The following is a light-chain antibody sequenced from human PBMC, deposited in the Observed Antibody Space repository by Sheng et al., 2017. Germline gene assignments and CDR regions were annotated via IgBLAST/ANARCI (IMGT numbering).Light chain of an antibody. V-gene: IGLV2-14*01. CDR2: EVT. J-gene: IGLJ1*01. CDR1: DNDVGGYDY. CDR3: SAYTALTTYV. Sequence: QSALTQPASVSGSPGQSITISCTGTDNDVGGYDYVSWYQQYPGKAPQVIIYEVTNRPAGVSSRFSASKSGITASLTISGLRVEDEADYYCSAYTALTTYVFGTGTRVTVL.